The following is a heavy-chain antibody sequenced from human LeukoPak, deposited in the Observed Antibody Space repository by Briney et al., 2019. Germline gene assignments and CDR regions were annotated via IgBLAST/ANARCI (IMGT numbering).Heavy chain of an antibody. CDR1: GFTLSSYA. Sequence: GGSLRLSCAASGFTLSSYAMSWVRQGPGKGLEWVSAISVSGNTYHADSVKGRFTISRDSSKNTLYLQMNSLRAGDAAVYYCARDPYSGTYGDTYYYYMDVWGKGTTVTISS. V-gene: IGHV3-23*01. CDR3: ARDPYSGTYGDTYYYYMDV. D-gene: IGHD1-26*01. J-gene: IGHJ6*03. CDR2: ISVSGNT.